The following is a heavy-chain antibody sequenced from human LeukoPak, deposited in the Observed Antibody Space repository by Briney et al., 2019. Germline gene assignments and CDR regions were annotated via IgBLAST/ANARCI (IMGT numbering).Heavy chain of an antibody. CDR1: GFTFSSYA. D-gene: IGHD3-9*01. V-gene: IGHV3-23*01. CDR3: AKAEGYDILTGLDY. J-gene: IGHJ4*02. CDR2: IGASGGST. Sequence: GGSLRLSCATSGFTFSSYAMSWVRQAPGKGLEWVSGIGASGGSTYYADSVKGRFTISRDNSKNTLYLQMNSLRTEDTAVYYCAKAEGYDILTGLDYWGPGTLVTVSS.